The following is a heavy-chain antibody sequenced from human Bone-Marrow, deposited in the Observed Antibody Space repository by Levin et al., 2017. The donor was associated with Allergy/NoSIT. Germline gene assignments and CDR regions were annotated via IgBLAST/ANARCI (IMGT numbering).Heavy chain of an antibody. CDR2: IGSRSKYI. CDR3: ARSVMVASNTRAFDY. Sequence: PGGSLRLSCAASGFTFTSHSMNWVRQAPGKGLEWVSSIGSRSKYIFYGDSVKGRFTVSRDNAKNSLYLEMNSLRVEDTALYYCARSVMVASNTRAFDYWGQGTRVTVSS. D-gene: IGHD2-15*01. V-gene: IGHV3-21*01. J-gene: IGHJ4*02. CDR1: GFTFTSHS.